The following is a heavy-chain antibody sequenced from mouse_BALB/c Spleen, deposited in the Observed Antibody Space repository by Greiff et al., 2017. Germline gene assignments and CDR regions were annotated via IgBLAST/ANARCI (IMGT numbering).Heavy chain of an antibody. CDR3: ARYYGNYLYAMDY. CDR1: GYTFTSYV. J-gene: IGHJ4*01. D-gene: IGHD2-1*01. CDR2: INPYNDGT. V-gene: IGHV1-14*01. Sequence: VQLQQSGPELVKPGASVKMSCKASGYTFTSYVMHWVKQKPGQGLEWIGYINPYNDGTKYNEKFKGKATLTSDKSSSTAYMELSSLTSEDSAVYYCARYYGNYLYAMDYWGQGTSVTVSS.